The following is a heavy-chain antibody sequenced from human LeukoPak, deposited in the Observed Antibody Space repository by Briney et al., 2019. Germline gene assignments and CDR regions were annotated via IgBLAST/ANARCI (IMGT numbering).Heavy chain of an antibody. D-gene: IGHD1-26*01. J-gene: IGHJ2*01. V-gene: IGHV4-39*02. CDR3: ARLGRKKYSGSYYGPVSGPLRYFDL. CDR1: GGSISSSNYH. Sequence: PSETLSLTCTVSGGSISSSNYHWAWIRQPPGKGLEWIGSISDSGSTYYISSLKSRVTISVDTSNNHFSLKLSSVTAADTAVYYCARLGRKKYSGSYYGPVSGPLRYFDLWGRGTLVTVSS. CDR2: ISDSGST.